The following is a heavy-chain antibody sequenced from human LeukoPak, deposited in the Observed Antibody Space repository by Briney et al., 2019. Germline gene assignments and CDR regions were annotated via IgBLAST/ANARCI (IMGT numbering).Heavy chain of an antibody. D-gene: IGHD4-17*01. CDR1: GFTFSSYW. CDR2: INNDGSST. CDR3: ARTSGATVTTYLDY. V-gene: IGHV3-74*01. Sequence: PGLSLRLSCAASGFTFSSYWMHWVRQAPGKGLVWVSRINNDGSSTSYADSVKGRFTISRDNAKNTLYLQMNSLRAEDTAVYYCARTSGATVTTYLDYWGQGTLVTVSS. J-gene: IGHJ4*02.